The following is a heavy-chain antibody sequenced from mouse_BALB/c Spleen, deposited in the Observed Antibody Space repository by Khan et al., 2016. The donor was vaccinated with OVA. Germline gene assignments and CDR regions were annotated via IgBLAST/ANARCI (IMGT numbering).Heavy chain of an antibody. J-gene: IGHJ2*01. V-gene: IGHV3-2*02. D-gene: IGHD1-1*01. CDR1: GYSITSDYA. Sequence: EVQLQESGPGLLKPSQSLSLTCTVTGYSITSDYAWNWIRQFPGNKLEWMGYISYSGSTTYNPSLRSRISITRDTSKNQFFLQLNSVTNEDTATXYCACGKILHRYPDYFDYWGQGTTLTVSS. CDR2: ISYSGST. CDR3: ACGKILHRYPDYFDY.